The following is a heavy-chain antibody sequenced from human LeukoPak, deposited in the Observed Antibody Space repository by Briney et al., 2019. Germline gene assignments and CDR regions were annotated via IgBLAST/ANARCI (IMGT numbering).Heavy chain of an antibody. V-gene: IGHV4-59*08. CDR1: GGSISSYY. Sequence: SETLSLTCTVSGGSISSYYWSWIRQPPGKGLEWIGYIYYGGSTNYNPSLKSRVTISVDTSKNQFSLKLSSVTAADTAVYYCARSYCSGGSCYSFSDAFDIWGQGTMVTVSS. CDR2: IYYGGST. J-gene: IGHJ3*02. CDR3: ARSYCSGGSCYSFSDAFDI. D-gene: IGHD2-15*01.